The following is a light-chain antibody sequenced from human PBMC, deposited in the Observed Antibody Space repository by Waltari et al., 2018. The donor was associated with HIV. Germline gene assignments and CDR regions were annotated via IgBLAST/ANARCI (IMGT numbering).Light chain of an antibody. Sequence: SYELTQPPSVSVSPGQTARITCSGDALPKKYPYWYQQKSGHAPVLVIYEDSKRPSGIPERFSGSSSGTMATLTISGAQVEDEADYYCYSTDSSGNHRVFGGGTKLTVL. V-gene: IGLV3-10*01. CDR2: EDS. CDR3: YSTDSSGNHRV. CDR1: ALPKKY. J-gene: IGLJ3*02.